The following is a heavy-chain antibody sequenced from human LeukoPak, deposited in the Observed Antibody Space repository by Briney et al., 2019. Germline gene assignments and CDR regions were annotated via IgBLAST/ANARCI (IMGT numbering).Heavy chain of an antibody. Sequence: ASVKVSCKASGYTFTGYYMHWVRQAPGQGLEWMGWINPNSGGTNYAQKFQGRVTMTRDTSISTAYMELSRLRSDDTAVYYCARDRFWGSYQIYYYYYMDVWGKGTTVTISS. J-gene: IGHJ6*03. CDR2: INPNSGGT. V-gene: IGHV1-2*02. CDR3: ARDRFWGSYQIYYYYYMDV. CDR1: GYTFTGYY. D-gene: IGHD3-16*02.